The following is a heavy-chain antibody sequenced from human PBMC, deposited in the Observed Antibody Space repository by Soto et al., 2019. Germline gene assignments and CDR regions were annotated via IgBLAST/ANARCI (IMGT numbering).Heavy chain of an antibody. D-gene: IGHD3-10*01. J-gene: IGHJ4*02. V-gene: IGHV1-2*04. CDR1: GYTFTGYY. CDR2: INPNSGGT. CDR3: ARDRRGEFDY. Sequence: QVQLVQSGAEVKKPGASVKVSCKASGYTFTGYYMHWVRQAPGQGLEWMGWINPNSGGTNYAQKCQGWVTMTRDTSISTAYMELSRLRSDDTAVYYCARDRRGEFDYWGQGTLVTVSS.